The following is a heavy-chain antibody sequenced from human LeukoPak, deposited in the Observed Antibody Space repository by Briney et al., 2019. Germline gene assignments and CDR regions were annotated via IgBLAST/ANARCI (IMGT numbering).Heavy chain of an antibody. V-gene: IGHV3-23*01. CDR2: ISGSGGST. CDR1: GFTFSSYA. J-gene: IGHJ4*02. CDR3: AKATRRDCTNGVCYAGVNYFDY. Sequence: GGSLRLSCAASGFTFSSYAMSRVRQAPGKGLEWVSAISGSGGSTYYADSVKGRSTISRDNSKNTLYLQMNSLRAEDTAVYYCAKATRRDCTNGVCYAGVNYFDYWGQGTLVTVSS. D-gene: IGHD2-8*01.